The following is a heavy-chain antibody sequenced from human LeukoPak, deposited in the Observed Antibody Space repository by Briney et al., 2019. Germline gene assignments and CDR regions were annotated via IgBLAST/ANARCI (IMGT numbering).Heavy chain of an antibody. CDR2: IKQDGSEK. J-gene: IGHJ4*02. D-gene: IGHD1-26*01. CDR1: GFTFSMYW. CDR3: ARGLGDFDY. Sequence: GGSLRLSCAASGFTFSMYWMSWVREAPGKGLEWVANIKQDGSEKNYVDSVKGRFTISRDNAKNSLYLQMNSPRGEDTAVYHCARGLGDFDYWGQGTLVTVSS. V-gene: IGHV3-7*04.